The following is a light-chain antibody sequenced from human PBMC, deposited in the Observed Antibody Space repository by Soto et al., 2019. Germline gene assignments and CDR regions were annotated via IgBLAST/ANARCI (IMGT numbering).Light chain of an antibody. CDR1: SSDVGGYNY. CDR3: SSYGGRHNYV. V-gene: IGLV2-8*01. J-gene: IGLJ1*01. Sequence: QSVLTQPASVSGSPGQSITISCTGTSSDVGGYNYVSWYQQYPGKAPKLMIYEVSKRPSGVPDRFSGSKSGNTASLTVSGLQAEDEADYYCSSYGGRHNYVFGTGTKVTVL. CDR2: EVS.